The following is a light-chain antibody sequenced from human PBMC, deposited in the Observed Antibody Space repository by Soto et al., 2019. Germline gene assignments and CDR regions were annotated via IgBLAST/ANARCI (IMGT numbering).Light chain of an antibody. CDR2: DVS. CDR1: SSDVGGYNY. Sequence: QSVLTQPASVSGSPGQSITISCTGTSSDVGGYNYVSWYQQHPGKAPKLMIYDVSNRPSGVSNRFSGSKSGNTASLTISGLQAEDEADDYCSSYTSSSTLGYVFGTGTELTVL. V-gene: IGLV2-14*01. CDR3: SSYTSSSTLGYV. J-gene: IGLJ1*01.